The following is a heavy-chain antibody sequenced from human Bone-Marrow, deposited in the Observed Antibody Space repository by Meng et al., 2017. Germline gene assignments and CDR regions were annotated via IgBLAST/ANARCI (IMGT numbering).Heavy chain of an antibody. Sequence: GRWVEAVGGVVKPGGSLRLSCVASGFSFTDAWMSWVRQAPGKGLEWVGRIKRKSDGGTTDYAAPVKGRFTISRDDSKNTLYLQMNSLITEDTAVYFCATGAAAADHWGQGTLVTVSS. CDR1: GFSFTDAW. CDR3: ATGAAAADH. J-gene: IGHJ4*02. D-gene: IGHD6-13*01. V-gene: IGHV3-15*01. CDR2: IKRKSDGGTT.